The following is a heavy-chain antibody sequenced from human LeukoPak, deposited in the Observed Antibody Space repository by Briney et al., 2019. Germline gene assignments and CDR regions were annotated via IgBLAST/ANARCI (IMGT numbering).Heavy chain of an antibody. CDR3: AKNPLYDSSGYFFPTFDS. V-gene: IGHV3-23*01. J-gene: IGHJ5*01. Sequence: GGSLRLSCAASGLTFDIYAMSWVRQAPGKGLEWVSAVSSNGDSTYYADSVKGRFAISRDNTNNTLFLQMNSLRAEDTAVYYCAKNPLYDSSGYFFPTFDSWGQGTLVAVSS. D-gene: IGHD3-22*01. CDR2: VSSNGDST. CDR1: GLTFDIYA.